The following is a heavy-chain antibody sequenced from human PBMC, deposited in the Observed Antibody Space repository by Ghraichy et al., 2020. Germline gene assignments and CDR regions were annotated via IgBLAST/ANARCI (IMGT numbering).Heavy chain of an antibody. D-gene: IGHD5-18*01. Sequence: SETLSLTCTVSGGSISSYYWSWIRQPPGKGLEWIGYIYYSGSTNYNPSLKSRVTISVDTSKNQFSLKLSSVTAADTAVYYCARDRPQGVDSYGYYYYYGMDVWGQGTTVTVSS. CDR2: IYYSGST. CDR1: GGSISSYY. V-gene: IGHV4-59*01. J-gene: IGHJ6*02. CDR3: ARDRPQGVDSYGYYYYYGMDV.